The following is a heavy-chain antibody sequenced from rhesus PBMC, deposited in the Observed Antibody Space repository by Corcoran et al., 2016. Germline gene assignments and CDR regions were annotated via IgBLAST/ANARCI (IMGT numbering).Heavy chain of an antibody. CDR2: IYGGSASS. Sequence: QVQLQESGPGLVKPSETLFLTCAVSGYSLSSGYGWGWIRQPPGKGMEWIGQIYGGSASSYYNPSLKSRVTVSKDTSKNQFSLKLSSVTAADTAVYYCARVPPGGGNYDYWGQGVLVTVSS. CDR1: GYSLSSGYG. J-gene: IGHJ4*01. V-gene: IGHV4-127*01. CDR3: ARVPPGGGNYDY. D-gene: IGHD6-37*01.